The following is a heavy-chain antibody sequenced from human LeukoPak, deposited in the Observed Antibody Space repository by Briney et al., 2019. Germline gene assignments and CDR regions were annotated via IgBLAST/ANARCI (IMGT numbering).Heavy chain of an antibody. D-gene: IGHD2-15*01. CDR1: GFTFDSYA. Sequence: GGSLRLSCAASGFTFDSYAMNWVRQAPGKGLEWVSAISGSGGSTYYADSVKGRFTISRDNSKNTLYLQMNSLRAEDTAVYYCARVEGGPPNWFDPWGQGTLVTVSS. CDR2: ISGSGGST. J-gene: IGHJ5*02. V-gene: IGHV3-23*01. CDR3: ARVEGGPPNWFDP.